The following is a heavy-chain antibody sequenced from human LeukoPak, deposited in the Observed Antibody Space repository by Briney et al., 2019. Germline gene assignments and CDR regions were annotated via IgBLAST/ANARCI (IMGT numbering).Heavy chain of an antibody. CDR1: GYTFTGYY. J-gene: IGHJ4*02. CDR2: INPNSGGT. CDR3: ARERCSGGSCYATVDY. Sequence: GASVKVSCKASGYTFTGYYIYWVRQAPGQGLEWMGRINPNSGGTKYAQKFQGRVTMTRDTSISTAYMELSRLTSDDTAVYYCARERCSGGSCYATVDYWGQGTLVTVSS. D-gene: IGHD2-15*01. V-gene: IGHV1-2*06.